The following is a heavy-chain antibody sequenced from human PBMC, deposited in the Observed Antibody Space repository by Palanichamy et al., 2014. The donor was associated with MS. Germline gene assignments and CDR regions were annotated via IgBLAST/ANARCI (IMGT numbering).Heavy chain of an antibody. D-gene: IGHD3-3*01. CDR1: GFTFSAYE. CDR2: IDFSGGTV. V-gene: IGHV3-48*03. J-gene: IGHJ4*02. Sequence: EVHLVESGGGLVQPGGSLRLSCTASGFTFSAYEMNWVRRAPGKGLEWVSYIDFSGGTVYYADSVKGRFSISRDNTKNSLNLQMNSLRVEDTAVYYCARARPGITTSGVVIMGEELDYWGQGTLVTVSS. CDR3: ARARPGITTSGVVIMGEELDY.